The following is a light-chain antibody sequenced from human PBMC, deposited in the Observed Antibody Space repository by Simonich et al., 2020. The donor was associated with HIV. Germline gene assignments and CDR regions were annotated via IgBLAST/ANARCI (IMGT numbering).Light chain of an antibody. Sequence: DIQMTQSPSTLSAHVGDRVTITCRASKSIDNWLAWYQQKPGKVPKLLVYEASSLQSGVPSRFSGSGSGAEFTLTISSLQPDDFATYYCQQYNNYPKTFGQGTKVEIK. CDR1: KSIDNW. J-gene: IGKJ1*01. CDR2: EAS. CDR3: QQYNNYPKT. V-gene: IGKV1-5*03.